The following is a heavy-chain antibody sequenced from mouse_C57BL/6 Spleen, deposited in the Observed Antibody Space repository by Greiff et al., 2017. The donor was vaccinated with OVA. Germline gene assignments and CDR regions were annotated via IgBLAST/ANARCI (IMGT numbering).Heavy chain of an antibody. J-gene: IGHJ1*03. CDR1: GYTFTSYW. V-gene: IGHV1-61*01. CDR3: ARSVYDGYYGGYFDV. Sequence: QVQLQQPGAELVRPGSSVKLSCKASGYTFTSYWMDWVKQRPGQGLEWIGNIYPSDSETHYNQKFKDKATLTVDKSSSTAYMQLSSLTSEDSAVYYCARSVYDGYYGGYFDVWGTGTTVTVSS. CDR2: IYPSDSET. D-gene: IGHD2-3*01.